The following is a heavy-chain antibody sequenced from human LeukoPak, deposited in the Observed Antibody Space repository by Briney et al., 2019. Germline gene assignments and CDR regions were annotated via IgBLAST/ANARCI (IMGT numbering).Heavy chain of an antibody. V-gene: IGHV3-7*01. CDR1: EFTLGSYW. CDR2: IRQDGNIK. CDR3: AREIVGYDAFDI. Sequence: GGSLRLSCTASEFTLGSYWVSWVRQTPAKGLEWMANIRQDGNIKYYVDSVRGRFSISRDNAKNSLYLQMNNLRVDDTALYYCAREIVGYDAFDIWGQGTMVTVSS. D-gene: IGHD1-1*01. J-gene: IGHJ3*02.